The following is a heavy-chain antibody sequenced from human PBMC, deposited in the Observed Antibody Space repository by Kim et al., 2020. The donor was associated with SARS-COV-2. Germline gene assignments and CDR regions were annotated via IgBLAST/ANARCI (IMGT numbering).Heavy chain of an antibody. CDR3: ARVGYDFWSGIDY. D-gene: IGHD3-3*01. CDR2: IYYSGST. Sequence: SETLSLTCTVSGGSISSSSYYWGWIRQPPGKGLEWIGSIYYSGSTYYNPSLKSRVTISVDTSKNQFSLKLSSVTAADTAVYYCARVGYDFWSGIDYWGQGTLVTVSS. V-gene: IGHV4-39*01. CDR1: GGSISSSSYY. J-gene: IGHJ4*02.